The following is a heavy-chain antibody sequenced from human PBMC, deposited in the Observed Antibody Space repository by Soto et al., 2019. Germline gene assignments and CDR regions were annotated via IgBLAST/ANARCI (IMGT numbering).Heavy chain of an antibody. J-gene: IGHJ6*03. Sequence: GASVKVSCKASGGTFSSYTISWVRQAPGQGLEWMGRIIPILGIENYAQKFQGRVTITADKSTSTAYMELSCLRSEDTAVYYCASAGGYDYNYYYYMDVWGKGTTVTVSS. CDR2: IIPILGIE. CDR3: ASAGGYDYNYYYYMDV. CDR1: GGTFSSYT. D-gene: IGHD5-12*01. V-gene: IGHV1-69*02.